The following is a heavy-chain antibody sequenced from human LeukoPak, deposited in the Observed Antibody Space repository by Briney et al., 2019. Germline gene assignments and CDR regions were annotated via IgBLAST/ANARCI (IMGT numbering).Heavy chain of an antibody. V-gene: IGHV3-30*02. CDR3: AKGDGYNWAQIDY. D-gene: IGHD5-24*01. CDR2: IPYDGSDK. CDR1: GFPFSSYG. Sequence: GGSLRLSCAASGFPFSSYGMRWVRQAPGKGLEWVAFIPYDGSDKFYADSVKGRFTISRDNSKNTLYLQMNSLRAEDTAVYYCAKGDGYNWAQIDYWGQGTLVTVSS. J-gene: IGHJ4*02.